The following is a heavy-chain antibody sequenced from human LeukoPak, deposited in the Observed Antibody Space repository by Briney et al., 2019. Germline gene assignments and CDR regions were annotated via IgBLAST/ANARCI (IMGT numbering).Heavy chain of an antibody. Sequence: SETLSLTCSVSGGSISTYYWSWIRQTPGKGLEQIGYIYKSGSTNYNPSLEGPFTMSIDTSKNQFSLTLSSVTAADTAVYYCTIGGYYEPIDSWGQGTLVTVSS. CDR1: GGSISTYY. CDR3: TIGGYYEPIDS. J-gene: IGHJ4*02. CDR2: IYKSGST. V-gene: IGHV4-59*01. D-gene: IGHD3-22*01.